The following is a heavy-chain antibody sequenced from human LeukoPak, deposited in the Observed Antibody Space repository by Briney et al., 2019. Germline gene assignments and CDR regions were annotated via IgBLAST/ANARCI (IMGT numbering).Heavy chain of an antibody. D-gene: IGHD2-15*01. V-gene: IGHV1-46*01. CDR3: AREPIVVVVAADKFDI. J-gene: IGHJ3*02. CDR1: GYTFTAYY. Sequence: ASVKVSCKASGYTFTAYYMHWVRQAPGQGLEWMGWINPSGGSTSYAQKFQGRVTMTRDTSTSTVYMELSSLRSEDTAVYYCAREPIVVVVAADKFDIWGQGTMVTVSS. CDR2: INPSGGST.